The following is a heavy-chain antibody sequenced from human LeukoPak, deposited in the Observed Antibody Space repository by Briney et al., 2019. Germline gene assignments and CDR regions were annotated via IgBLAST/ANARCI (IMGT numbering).Heavy chain of an antibody. J-gene: IGHJ3*02. CDR3: AKGLSIDYGDYVNAFDI. CDR2: ISGSGGST. Sequence: GGSLRLSCAASGFSFSSYAMSWVRQAPGKGLEWVSAISGSGGSTYYADSVKGRFTISRDNSKNTLYLQMNSLTTEDTALYYCAKGLSIDYGDYVNAFDIWGQGTMVTVSS. D-gene: IGHD4-17*01. V-gene: IGHV3-23*01. CDR1: GFSFSSYA.